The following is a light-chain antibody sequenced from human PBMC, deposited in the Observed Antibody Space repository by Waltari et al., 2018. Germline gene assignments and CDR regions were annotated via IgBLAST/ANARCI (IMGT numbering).Light chain of an antibody. V-gene: IGLV3-21*02. Sequence: SYALIQPPSVSVDPGQTARIPCGGDNIRTKNTHWYQRKPGQAPVLVVHDDSDRPAGIPERFSGSNSGHTATLTITRVDAGDEADYYCQVWDFTSDQVVFGGGTRLTVL. CDR1: NIRTKN. CDR2: DDS. J-gene: IGLJ2*01. CDR3: QVWDFTSDQVV.